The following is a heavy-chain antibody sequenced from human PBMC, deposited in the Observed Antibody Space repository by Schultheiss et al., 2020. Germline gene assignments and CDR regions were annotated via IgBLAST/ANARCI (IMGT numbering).Heavy chain of an antibody. CDR2: ISYDGSNK. V-gene: IGHV3-30-3*02. CDR3: ANDLGNLRYIFEY. CDR1: GFTFSSYA. J-gene: IGHJ4*02. D-gene: IGHD7-27*01. Sequence: GGSLRLSCAASGFTFSSYAMYWVRQAPGKGLEWVAVISYDGSNKYYADSVKGRFTISRDNSKNTLYLQMNSLRAEDTAVYYCANDLGNLRYIFEYWGQGTLVTVSS.